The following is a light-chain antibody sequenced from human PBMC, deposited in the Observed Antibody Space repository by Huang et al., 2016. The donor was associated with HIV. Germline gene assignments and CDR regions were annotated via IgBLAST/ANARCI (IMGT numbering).Light chain of an antibody. CDR2: GAS. V-gene: IGKV3-20*01. CDR3: QQYFTSPRT. CDR1: QSLRSSY. J-gene: IGKJ1*01. Sequence: EIVLTQSPGTLSLSPGERGTLSCRASQSLRSSYLAWYQQRPGQAPRLLIYGASSRADGIPDRFSGSGSGTDFTLTISRVGPEDSAVYYCQQYFTSPRTFGQGTKVEI.